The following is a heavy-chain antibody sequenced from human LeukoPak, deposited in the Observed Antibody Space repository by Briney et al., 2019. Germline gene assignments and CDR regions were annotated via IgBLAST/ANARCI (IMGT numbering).Heavy chain of an antibody. V-gene: IGHV3-53*01. J-gene: IGHJ6*03. Sequence: GGSLRLSCAASGFTCSSNYMSWVRPAPGKGLEWGSVIYSGGSTYYADSVKGRFTISRDNSKNTLYLQMNSLRAEDTAIYYCAKNGDRGAYCTGGTCYPYFYYYMDVWGKGTTVTI. CDR3: AKNGDRGAYCTGGTCYPYFYYYMDV. D-gene: IGHD2-15*01. CDR2: IYSGGST. CDR1: GFTCSSNY.